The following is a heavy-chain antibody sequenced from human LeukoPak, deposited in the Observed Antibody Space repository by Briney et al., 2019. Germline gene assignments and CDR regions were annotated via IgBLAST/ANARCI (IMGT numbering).Heavy chain of an antibody. D-gene: IGHD4-17*01. CDR2: ISAYNGNT. Sequence: ASVKVSCKASGYTFTSYSISWVRQAPGQGLEWMGWISAYNGNTNYAQKLQGRVTMTTDTSTSTAYMELRSLRSDDTAVYYCARDTTVTRTSYYYYGMDVWGQGTTVTVSS. V-gene: IGHV1-18*01. CDR3: ARDTTVTRTSYYYYGMDV. J-gene: IGHJ6*02. CDR1: GYTFTSYS.